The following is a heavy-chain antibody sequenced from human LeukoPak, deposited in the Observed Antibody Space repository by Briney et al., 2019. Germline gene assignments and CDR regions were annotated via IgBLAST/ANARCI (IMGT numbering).Heavy chain of an antibody. CDR2: IIPIFGTA. CDR3: AQEGNNWNPGRFDP. J-gene: IGHJ5*02. V-gene: IGHV1-69*05. Sequence: GSSVKLSCKASGGTFSSYAISWVRQAPGQGLEWMGGIIPIFGTANYAQKFQGRVTITTDESTSTAYMELSSMSSEDTALYYCAQEGNNWNPGRFDPWGQGTLVTVSS. D-gene: IGHD1-20*01. CDR1: GGTFSSYA.